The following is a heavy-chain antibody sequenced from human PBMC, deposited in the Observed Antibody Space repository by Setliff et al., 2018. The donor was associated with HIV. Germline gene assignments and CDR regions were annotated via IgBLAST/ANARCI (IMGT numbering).Heavy chain of an antibody. V-gene: IGHV3-21*01. D-gene: IGHD3-22*01. CDR2: ISSSSSYI. Sequence: GGSLRLSCAASGFTFSSYSMNWVRQAPGKGLEWVSSISSSSSYIYYADSVKGRFTISRDNAKNSLYLQMNSLRAEDTAVYYCARELNYYDSSGHRFDAFDIWGQGTMVTVS. J-gene: IGHJ3*02. CDR1: GFTFSSYS. CDR3: ARELNYYDSSGHRFDAFDI.